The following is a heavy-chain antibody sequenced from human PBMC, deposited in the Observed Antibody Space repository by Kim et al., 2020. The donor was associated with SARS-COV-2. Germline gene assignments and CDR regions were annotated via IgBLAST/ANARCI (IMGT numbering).Heavy chain of an antibody. CDR3: AKRGVDAVMGRLCDY. CDR2: ITGNGAIT. D-gene: IGHD5-18*01. V-gene: IGHV3-23*01. J-gene: IGHJ4*01. CDR1: GFTFTTYG. Sequence: GGSLRLSCAASGFTFTTYGMSWVRQAPGKGLEWVSAITGNGAITYYADSVMGRFTISRDNSKNTLYLQMNSLRAEDTAVYYCAKRGVDAVMGRLCDYWG.